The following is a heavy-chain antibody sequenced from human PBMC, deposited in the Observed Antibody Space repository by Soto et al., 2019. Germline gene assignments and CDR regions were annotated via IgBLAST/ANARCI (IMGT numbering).Heavy chain of an antibody. J-gene: IGHJ6*03. D-gene: IGHD3-10*01. CDR2: ISSSGART. CDR3: GGVRGGYYRDV. V-gene: IGHV3-23*01. Sequence: EVEMLESGGGLVQSGGSLRLSCGASGFTFSTYAMNWVRQAPGKGLEWVSSISSSGARTYYADSVKGRFSISRDNSKNTRYLQMNSLRADDTAVYYCGGVRGGYYRDVWGKGTKVSVSS. CDR1: GFTFSTYA.